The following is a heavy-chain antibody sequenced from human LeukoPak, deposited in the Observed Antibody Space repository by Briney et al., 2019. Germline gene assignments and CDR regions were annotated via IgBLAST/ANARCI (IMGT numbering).Heavy chain of an antibody. CDR2: IWYDGRTQ. J-gene: IGHJ4*02. D-gene: IGHD3-22*01. Sequence: GGSLRLSCAASGFTFSSYAMHWVRQAPGKGLEWVAVIWYDGRTQFYAESVKGRFAVSRDNSKNTLYLQMNSLRAEDTAVYHCARGEYYHESSGYPNYWGQGTLVTVSS. V-gene: IGHV3-33*08. CDR1: GFTFSSYA. CDR3: ARGEYYHESSGYPNY.